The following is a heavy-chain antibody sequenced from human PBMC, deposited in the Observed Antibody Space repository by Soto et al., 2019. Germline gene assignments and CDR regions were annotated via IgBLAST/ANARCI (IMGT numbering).Heavy chain of an antibody. Sequence: SLTCAVSGYSIGTGYYWGWVRQPPGKGLEWIATVHHSGTTEYNPSLRSRITMSVDTSKNQFSLKLTSVTAADTAVYYCAGDLSRAWFFYWGQGSLVTVSS. CDR3: AGDLSRAWFFY. V-gene: IGHV4-38-2*02. CDR1: GYSIGTGYY. J-gene: IGHJ4*02. D-gene: IGHD6-19*01. CDR2: VHHSGTT.